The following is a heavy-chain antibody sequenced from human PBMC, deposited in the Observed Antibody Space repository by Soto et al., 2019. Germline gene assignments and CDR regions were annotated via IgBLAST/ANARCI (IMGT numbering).Heavy chain of an antibody. D-gene: IGHD3-16*01. CDR3: ARALGSWGSYYFDH. V-gene: IGHV2-5*02. CDR1: GFSLDTLGVG. CDR2: IYWDDDK. Sequence: QITLKESGPTLVRPTQTLTLTCTVSGFSLDTLGVGVGWIRQPPGKAPEWLALIYWDDDKRSSPSLKNRLTITKDTSKNQLVLTVTNMDPVDTVTYYCARALGSWGSYYFDHWGQGTLVTVSS. J-gene: IGHJ4*02.